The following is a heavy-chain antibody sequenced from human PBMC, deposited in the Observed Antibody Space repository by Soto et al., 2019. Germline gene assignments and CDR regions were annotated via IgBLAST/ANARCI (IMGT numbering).Heavy chain of an antibody. CDR2: INPKSRGT. J-gene: IGHJ5*02. CDR1: GYTFTDYF. CDR3: ARVTLKAGNWFDP. Sequence: QVQLVQSGAEVKKPGASVKVSCKASGYTFTDYFIHWVRQAPGQGFEWMGWINPKSRGTNYAQKFQGRVTMTRDTSNSTAYMGLRGLTSDGTAVYYCARVTLKAGNWFDPWGQGTQVTVSS. V-gene: IGHV1-2*02.